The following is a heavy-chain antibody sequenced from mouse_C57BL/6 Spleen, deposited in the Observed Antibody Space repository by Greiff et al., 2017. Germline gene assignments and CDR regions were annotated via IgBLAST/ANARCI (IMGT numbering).Heavy chain of an antibody. CDR2: INYDGSST. CDR1: GFTFSDYY. V-gene: IGHV5-16*01. J-gene: IGHJ3*01. Sequence: EVKLVESEGGLVQPGSSMKLSCTASGFTFSDYYMAWVRQVPEKGLEWVAIINYDGSSTYYLDSLKSRFIIARDNAKNILYLQKSSLKSEDTATYYCARGALITVGFAYWGQGTLVTVSA. D-gene: IGHD1-3*01. CDR3: ARGALITVGFAY.